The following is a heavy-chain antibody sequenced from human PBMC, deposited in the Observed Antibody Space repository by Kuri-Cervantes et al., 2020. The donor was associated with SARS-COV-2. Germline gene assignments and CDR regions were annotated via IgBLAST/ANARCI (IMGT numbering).Heavy chain of an antibody. Sequence: GSLRLSCSVSGGSISSYYWGWIRQPPGKGLEWIGSIYYSGSTYYNPSLKSRVTISVDTSKNQFSLKLSSVTAADTAVYYCARRLGDSSSCTPYYFDYWGQGTLVTVSS. J-gene: IGHJ4*02. CDR3: ARRLGDSSSCTPYYFDY. CDR1: GGSISSYY. D-gene: IGHD6-13*01. CDR2: IYYSGST. V-gene: IGHV4-39*01.